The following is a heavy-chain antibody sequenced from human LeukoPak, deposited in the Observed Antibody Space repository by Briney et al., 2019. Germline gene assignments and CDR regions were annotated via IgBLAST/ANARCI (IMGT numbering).Heavy chain of an antibody. Sequence: GGSLRLSCAASGFTVGSNYMSWVRQAPGKGLEWVSVIYSGGSTYYADSVKGRFTISRDNSENTLYLQMNILRVEDTAVYYCATTGFEDAFDIWGQGTMVTVSS. J-gene: IGHJ3*02. V-gene: IGHV3-66*01. CDR2: IYSGGST. D-gene: IGHD3-10*01. CDR3: ATTGFEDAFDI. CDR1: GFTVGSNY.